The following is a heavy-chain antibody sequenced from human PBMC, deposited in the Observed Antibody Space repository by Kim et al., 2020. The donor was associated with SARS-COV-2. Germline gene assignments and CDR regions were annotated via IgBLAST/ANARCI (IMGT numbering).Heavy chain of an antibody. Sequence: GGSLRLSCVTSGFTFSSYGMHWVRQAPGKGLEWVAVISNDGRNEYYVDSVKGRFTISRDNSKNTLYLQMNSLRAEDTAVYYCATQYSYGSYYYYYYAMDVWGQGTTVTVSS. D-gene: IGHD5-18*01. CDR1: GFTFSSYG. J-gene: IGHJ6*02. CDR3: ATQYSYGSYYYYYYAMDV. CDR2: ISNDGRNE. V-gene: IGHV3-33*05.